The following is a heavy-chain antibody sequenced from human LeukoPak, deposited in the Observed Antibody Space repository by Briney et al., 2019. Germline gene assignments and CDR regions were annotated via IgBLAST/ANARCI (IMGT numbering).Heavy chain of an antibody. CDR2: IWSDGSNR. V-gene: IGHV3-33*01. CDR3: ARDAQRGFDYSNSLEY. D-gene: IGHD4-11*01. CDR1: GFIYSHYG. J-gene: IGHJ4*01. Sequence: GRSLRLSCAASGFIYSHYGMQWVRQAPGKGLEWVAVIWSDGSNRFYAGSVKGRFTISRDNSQNTLFLQMNSLRAEDTAMYYCARDAQRGFDYSNSLEYWGHGTLVTVSS.